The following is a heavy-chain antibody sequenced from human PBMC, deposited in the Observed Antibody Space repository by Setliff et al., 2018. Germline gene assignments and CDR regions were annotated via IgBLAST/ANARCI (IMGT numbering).Heavy chain of an antibody. V-gene: IGHV3-23*01. Sequence: GGSLRLSCAATGFTFSRYAMSWVRQAPGKGLEWVSAISATGGSTYYADSVKGRFTISRDNSKNMLYLQMNGLRAEDTALYYCAKDYGSGSYAFDFWGQGNLVTVSS. CDR1: GFTFSRYA. D-gene: IGHD3-10*01. CDR2: ISATGGST. CDR3: AKDYGSGSYAFDF. J-gene: IGHJ4*02.